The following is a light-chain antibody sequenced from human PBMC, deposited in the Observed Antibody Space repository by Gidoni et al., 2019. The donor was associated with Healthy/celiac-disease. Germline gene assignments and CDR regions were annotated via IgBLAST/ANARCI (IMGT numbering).Light chain of an antibody. V-gene: IGKV3-20*01. Sequence: EIVLTQSPGTLSLSPGERATLSCRASQSVSRSYLAWYQQKPGQAPRLLIYGASSRATGIPDRFSGSGSGTDFTLTISRLESEDFAVYYCQQYGSPITFGQGTRLEIK. CDR3: QQYGSPIT. CDR1: QSVSRSY. J-gene: IGKJ5*01. CDR2: GAS.